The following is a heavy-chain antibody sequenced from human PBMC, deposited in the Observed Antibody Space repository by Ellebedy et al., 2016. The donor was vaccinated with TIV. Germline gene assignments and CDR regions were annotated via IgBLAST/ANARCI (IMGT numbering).Heavy chain of an antibody. J-gene: IGHJ4*02. D-gene: IGHD3-22*01. Sequence: ASVKVSCKASGGTFSTYVITWVRQAPGQGLEWMGWISADNGKTKVAQTFQGRFTMPRDTSTRTAYMELSSLRSEDTAVYYCATFSGSSGSFDYWGQGTLVTVSS. V-gene: IGHV1-18*01. CDR1: GGTFSTYV. CDR2: ISADNGKT. CDR3: ATFSGSSGSFDY.